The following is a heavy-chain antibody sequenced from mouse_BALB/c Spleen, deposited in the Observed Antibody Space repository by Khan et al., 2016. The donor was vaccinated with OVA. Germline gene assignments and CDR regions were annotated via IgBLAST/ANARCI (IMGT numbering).Heavy chain of an antibody. CDR1: GFTFSSYV. V-gene: IGHV5-6-5*01. CDR2: ISSGGST. CDR3: AREAYRYDEYYFDY. J-gene: IGHJ2*01. D-gene: IGHD2-14*01. Sequence: EVELVESGGGSVKPGGSLKLSCAVSGFTFSSYVMSWVRQTPEKRLEWVASISSGGSTHYPDSVKGRFTISRDNARNILYLQMSSLRSEDMAIYXCAREAYRYDEYYFDYWGPGTTLTVSS.